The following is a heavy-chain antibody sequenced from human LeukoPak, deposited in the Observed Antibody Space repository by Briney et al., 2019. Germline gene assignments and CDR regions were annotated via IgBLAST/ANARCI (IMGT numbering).Heavy chain of an antibody. CDR3: ARATTYYYDSSGYYYDHDAFDI. CDR1: GYTFTGYY. J-gene: IGHJ3*02. CDR2: INPNSGGT. Sequence: ASVKVSCKASGYTFTGYYMHWVRQAPGQGLEWMGWINPNSGGTNYAQKFQGRVTTTRDTSISTAYMELSRLRSDGTAVYYCARATTYYYDSSGYYYDHDAFDIWGQGTMVTVSS. D-gene: IGHD3-22*01. V-gene: IGHV1-2*02.